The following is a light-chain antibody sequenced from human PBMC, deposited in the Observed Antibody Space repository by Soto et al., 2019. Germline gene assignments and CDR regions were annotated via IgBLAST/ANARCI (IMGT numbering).Light chain of an antibody. CDR2: ENN. CDR1: SSNIGAGYE. V-gene: IGLV1-40*01. Sequence: QSVLTQPPSVSEAPGQRVTISCTGSSSNIGAGYEAHWYQQVPGTAPKLLIYENNNRPSGVPDRFSGSKSGTSASLAITGLQVEDEAEYYCQSYDSSLSGYVFGTGTQLTVL. J-gene: IGLJ1*01. CDR3: QSYDSSLSGYV.